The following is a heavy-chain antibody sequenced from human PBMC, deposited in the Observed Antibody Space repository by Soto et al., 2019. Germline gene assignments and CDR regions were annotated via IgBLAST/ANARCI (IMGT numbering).Heavy chain of an antibody. Sequence: QITLKESGPTLVKPTQTLTLTCTFSGFSLSTSGVGVGWIRQPPGKALEWLALIYWDDDKRYSPSLKSRLTITKDTSKNQVVLTMTNMDPVDTATYYCAYGLTTVTAFDYWGQGTLVTVSS. V-gene: IGHV2-5*02. J-gene: IGHJ4*02. CDR1: GFSLSTSGVG. CDR2: IYWDDDK. CDR3: AYGLTTVTAFDY. D-gene: IGHD4-17*01.